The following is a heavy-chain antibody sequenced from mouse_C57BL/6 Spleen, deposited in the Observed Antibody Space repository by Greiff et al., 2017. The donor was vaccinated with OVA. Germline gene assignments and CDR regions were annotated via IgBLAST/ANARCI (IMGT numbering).Heavy chain of an antibody. D-gene: IGHD2-4*01. CDR3: ARDDYGPYYAMDY. CDR1: GYAFSSYW. Sequence: VQLKQSGAELVKPGASVKISCKASGYAFSSYWMNWVKQRPGKGLEWIGQIYPGDGDTNYNGKFKGKATLTADKSSSTAYMQLSSLTSEDSAVYFCARDDYGPYYAMDYWGQGTSVTVSS. CDR2: IYPGDGDT. J-gene: IGHJ4*01. V-gene: IGHV1-80*01.